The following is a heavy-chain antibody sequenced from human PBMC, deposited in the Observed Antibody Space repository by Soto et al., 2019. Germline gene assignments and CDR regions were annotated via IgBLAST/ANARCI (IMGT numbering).Heavy chain of an antibody. D-gene: IGHD3-22*01. Sequence: EVQLVESGGGLVQPGRSLRLSCAASGFTFDDYAMHWVRQAPGKGLEWVSGISWNSGSIGYADSVKGRFTISRDNAKNSLYLQMKGLRAEAPAFYYFEKGEVSIGYYPLFASWGKGTLSPSPQ. CDR1: GFTFDDYA. J-gene: IGHJ5*02. CDR3: EKGEVSIGYYPLFAS. V-gene: IGHV3-9*01. CDR2: ISWNSGSI.